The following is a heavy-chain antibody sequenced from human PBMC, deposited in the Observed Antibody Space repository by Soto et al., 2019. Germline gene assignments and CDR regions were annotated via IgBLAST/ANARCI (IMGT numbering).Heavy chain of an antibody. J-gene: IGHJ5*02. D-gene: IGHD5-18*01. CDR2: IIPIFGTA. Sequence: ASLKVSCKAYGVTFSSYSISWVRQAPGQGLEWMGGIIPIFGTANYAQKFQGRVTITADESTSTAYMELSSLRSEDTAVYYCARDGYSYGHNWFDPWGQGTLVTVSS. CDR1: GVTFSSYS. V-gene: IGHV1-69*13. CDR3: ARDGYSYGHNWFDP.